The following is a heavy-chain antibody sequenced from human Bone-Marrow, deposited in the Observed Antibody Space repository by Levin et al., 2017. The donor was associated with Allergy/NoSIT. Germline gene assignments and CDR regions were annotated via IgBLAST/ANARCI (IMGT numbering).Heavy chain of an antibody. CDR3: ARQAVPAAMNGFDS. CDR1: GASISSFY. D-gene: IGHD2-2*01. CDR2: IYYSGST. J-gene: IGHJ5*01. Sequence: PAETLSLTCTVSGASISSFYWSWIRQPPGKGLEWIGYIYYSGSTNYSPSLKSRVSMSADMSRNQVYLTMSSVTAADTAVYYCARQAVPAAMNGFDSWGQGTLVTVSS. V-gene: IGHV4-59*08.